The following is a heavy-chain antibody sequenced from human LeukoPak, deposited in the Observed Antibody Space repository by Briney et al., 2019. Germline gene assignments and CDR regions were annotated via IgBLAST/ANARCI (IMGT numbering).Heavy chain of an antibody. CDR2: FYTSGST. J-gene: IGHJ4*02. CDR3: ARGPSRGSTLRGLYYFDY. CDR1: GDSISSYY. V-gene: IGHV4-4*07. D-gene: IGHD1-26*01. Sequence: SETLSLTCTVSGDSISSYYWSWIRQPAGKGLEWIGRFYTSGSTNYNPSLKSRVTISVDRSRNQFYLNLRSVTAADTAVYYCARGPSRGSTLRGLYYFDYWGQGTLVTVSS.